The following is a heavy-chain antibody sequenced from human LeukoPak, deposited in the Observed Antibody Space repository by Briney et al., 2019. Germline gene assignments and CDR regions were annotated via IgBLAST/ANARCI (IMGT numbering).Heavy chain of an antibody. CDR2: IYYSGST. D-gene: IGHD5-24*01. Sequence: SETLSLTCTVSGGSISSYYWSWIRQPPGKGLEWIGYIYYSGSTNYNPSLKSRVTISVDTSKNQFSLKLSSVTAADTAVYYCARGKEMTTQFDYWGQGTLVTVSS. V-gene: IGHV4-59*01. J-gene: IGHJ4*02. CDR3: ARGKEMTTQFDY. CDR1: GGSISSYY.